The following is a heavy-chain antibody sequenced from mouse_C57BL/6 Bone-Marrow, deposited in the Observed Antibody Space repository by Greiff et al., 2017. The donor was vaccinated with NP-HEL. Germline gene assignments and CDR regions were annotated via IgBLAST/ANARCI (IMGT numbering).Heavy chain of an antibody. J-gene: IGHJ2*01. V-gene: IGHV1-55*01. CDR3: AREDYVPYFDY. D-gene: IGHD1-1*01. CDR2: IYPGSGST. CDR1: GYTFTSYW. Sequence: QVQLQQPGAELVKPGASVKMSCKASGYTFTSYWITWVKQRPGQGLEWIGDIYPGSGSTNYNEKFKGKATLTADKSSSTAYMELRSLTSEDSAVYFCAREDYVPYFDYWGQGTTLTVSS.